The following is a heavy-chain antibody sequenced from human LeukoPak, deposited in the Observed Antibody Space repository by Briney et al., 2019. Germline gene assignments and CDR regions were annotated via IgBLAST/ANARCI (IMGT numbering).Heavy chain of an antibody. Sequence: PGGSLSLSCVVSGFTFSDHFLDWVRQAPGKGLEWVGHSRNKAKSYTTEYAASVKGRFTISRDDSKNSLYLQMNSLKTEDTAVYYCVRVGSVAGSDYLDYWGQGTLVTVSS. CDR3: VRVGSVAGSDYLDY. J-gene: IGHJ4*02. D-gene: IGHD6-19*01. CDR1: GFTFSDHF. V-gene: IGHV3-72*01. CDR2: SRNKAKSYTT.